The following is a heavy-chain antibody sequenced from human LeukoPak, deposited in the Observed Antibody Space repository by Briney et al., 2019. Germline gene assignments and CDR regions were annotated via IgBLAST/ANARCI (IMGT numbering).Heavy chain of an antibody. V-gene: IGHV1-69*04. CDR2: IIPIFGIA. Sequence: GASVKVSCKASGGTFSSYAISSVRQAPGQGLEWMGRIIPIFGIANNAQKFQGRVTITADKSTSTAYMELSSLRSEDTAVYYCARAQGVTGDEAFDIWGQGTMVTVSS. D-gene: IGHD1-20*01. CDR1: GGTFSSYA. CDR3: ARAQGVTGDEAFDI. J-gene: IGHJ3*02.